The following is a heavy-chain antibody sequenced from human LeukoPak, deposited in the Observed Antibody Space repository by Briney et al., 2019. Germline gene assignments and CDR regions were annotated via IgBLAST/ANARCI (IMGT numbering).Heavy chain of an antibody. Sequence: GGSLRLSCAASGFTFSSYAMHWVHQAPGKGLEYVSAISSNGGSTYYANSVKGRFTISRDNSKNTLYLQMGSLRAEDMAVYYCARSRLRYFDWLLGGYFDYWGQGTLVTVSS. CDR2: ISSNGGST. CDR3: ARSRLRYFDWLLGGYFDY. J-gene: IGHJ4*02. D-gene: IGHD3-9*01. V-gene: IGHV3-64*01. CDR1: GFTFSSYA.